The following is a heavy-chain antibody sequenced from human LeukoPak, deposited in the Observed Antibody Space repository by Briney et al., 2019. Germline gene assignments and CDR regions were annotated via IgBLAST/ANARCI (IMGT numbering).Heavy chain of an antibody. D-gene: IGHD2-8*01. CDR3: ARDGAVGCTTGVCNFYFYAMDV. CDR1: GFAFNTYG. J-gene: IGHJ6*02. CDR2: ISNDGNTR. Sequence: GGSLRLSCAASGFAFNTYGIHWVRQAPGKGLVWVGVISNDGNTRNYADSVKGRFTVSRDNSKNTVYLQMNSLRREDTAIYYCARDGAVGCTTGVCNFYFYAMDVWGHGTTVIVSS. V-gene: IGHV3-30*03.